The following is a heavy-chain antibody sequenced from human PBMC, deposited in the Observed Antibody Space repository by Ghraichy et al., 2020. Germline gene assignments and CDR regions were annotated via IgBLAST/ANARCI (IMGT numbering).Heavy chain of an antibody. D-gene: IGHD2-15*01. V-gene: IGHV3-64D*06. CDR3: VKDIGILWWWPY. Sequence: GESLNISCSASGFTFSSYAMHWVRQAPGKGLEYVSAISSNGGSTYYADSVKGRFTISRDNSKNTLYLQMSSLRAEDTAVYYCVKDIGILWWWPYWGQGTLVTVSS. CDR2: ISSNGGST. J-gene: IGHJ4*02. CDR1: GFTFSSYA.